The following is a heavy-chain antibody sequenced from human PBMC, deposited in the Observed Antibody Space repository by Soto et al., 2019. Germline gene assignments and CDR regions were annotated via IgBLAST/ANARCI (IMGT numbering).Heavy chain of an antibody. J-gene: IGHJ6*02. CDR3: ARGRGGGYSYRISFYYGMDV. Sequence: SETLSLTCAVYGGSFSGYYWSWIRQPPGKGLEWIGEINHSGSTNYNPSLKSRVTISVDTSKNQFSLKLSSVTAADTAVYYCARGRGGGYSYRISFYYGMDVWGQGTTVT. CDR1: GGSFSGYY. V-gene: IGHV4-34*01. D-gene: IGHD5-18*01. CDR2: INHSGST.